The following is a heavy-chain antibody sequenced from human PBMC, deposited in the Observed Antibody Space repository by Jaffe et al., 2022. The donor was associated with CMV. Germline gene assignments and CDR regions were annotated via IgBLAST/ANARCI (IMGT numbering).Heavy chain of an antibody. V-gene: IGHV4-39*01. CDR1: GGSISSSSYY. CDR3: ARALWYYGSGYWFDP. J-gene: IGHJ5*02. Sequence: QLQLQESGPGLVKPSETLSLTCTVSGGSISSSSYYWGWIRQPPGKGLEWIGSIYYSGSTYYNPSLKSRVTISVDTSKNQFSLKLSSVTAADTAVYYCARALWYYGSGYWFDPWGQGTLVTVSS. CDR2: IYYSGST. D-gene: IGHD3-10*01.